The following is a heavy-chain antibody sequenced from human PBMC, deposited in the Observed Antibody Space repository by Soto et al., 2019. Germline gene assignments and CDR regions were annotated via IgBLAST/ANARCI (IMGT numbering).Heavy chain of an antibody. CDR1: GFTFSSYS. Sequence: EVQLVESGGGLVQPGGSLRLSCAASGFTFSSYSMNWVRQAPGKGLEWVSYISSSSSTIYYADSVKGRFTISTDNAKNSLYLKMNSLRAEDTAVYYCARAGQMVRGPSGMDVWGQGTPVTVSS. D-gene: IGHD3-10*01. CDR3: ARAGQMVRGPSGMDV. V-gene: IGHV3-48*01. CDR2: ISSSSSTI. J-gene: IGHJ6*02.